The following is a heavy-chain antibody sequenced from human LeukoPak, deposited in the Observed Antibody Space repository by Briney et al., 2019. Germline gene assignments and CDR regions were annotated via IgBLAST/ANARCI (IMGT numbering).Heavy chain of an antibody. J-gene: IGHJ4*02. V-gene: IGHV3-48*01. D-gene: IGHD3-9*01. CDR1: GFTFTSYW. CDR2: ISSSSSTI. Sequence: GGSLRLSCAASGFTFTSYWMAWVRQAPGKGLEWVSYISSSSSTIYYADSVKGRFTISRDNAKNSLYLQMNSLRAEDTAVFFCARDGNLRYFDTIDYWGQGTLVTVSS. CDR3: ARDGNLRYFDTIDY.